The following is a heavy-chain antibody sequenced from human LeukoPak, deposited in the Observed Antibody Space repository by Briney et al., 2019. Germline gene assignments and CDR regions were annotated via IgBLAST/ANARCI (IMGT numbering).Heavy chain of an antibody. J-gene: IGHJ4*02. CDR1: GGSISSYY. CDR2: IYYSGST. V-gene: IGHV4-59*01. Sequence: SETLSLTCTVSGGSISSYYWSWIRQPPGKGLEWIGYIYYSGSTNYNPSLKSRVTISVDTSKNQFSLKLSSVTAADTAVYYCARVGISWGIRGFDYWGQGTLVTVSS. D-gene: IGHD7-27*01. CDR3: ARVGISWGIRGFDY.